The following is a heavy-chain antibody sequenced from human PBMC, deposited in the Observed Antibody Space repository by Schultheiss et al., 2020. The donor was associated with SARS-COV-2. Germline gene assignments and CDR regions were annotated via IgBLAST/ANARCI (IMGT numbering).Heavy chain of an antibody. V-gene: IGHV3-66*01. CDR3: ARDSYSSTTNYYYYGMDV. CDR2: IYSGGST. D-gene: IGHD6-19*01. J-gene: IGHJ6*02. CDR1: GFTVSSNY. Sequence: GGSLRLSCAASGFTVSSNYMSWVRQAPGKGLEWVSVIYSGGSTYYADSVKGRFTISRDNAKNSLYLQMNSLRAEDTAVYYCARDSYSSTTNYYYYGMDVWGQGTTVTVSS.